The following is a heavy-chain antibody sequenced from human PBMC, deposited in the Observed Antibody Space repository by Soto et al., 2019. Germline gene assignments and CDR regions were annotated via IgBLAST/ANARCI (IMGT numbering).Heavy chain of an antibody. D-gene: IGHD2-21*02. J-gene: IGHJ4*02. CDR2: ISYDGSNK. Sequence: GGALRLSCAAPGFTFSSYAMHWVRQAPGKGLEWVAVISYDGSNKYYADSVKGRFTISRDNSKNTLYLQMNSLRAEDTAVYYCARDFSVVVTAIPYYFDYWGQGTLVTVSS. CDR1: GFTFSSYA. V-gene: IGHV3-30-3*01. CDR3: ARDFSVVVTAIPYYFDY.